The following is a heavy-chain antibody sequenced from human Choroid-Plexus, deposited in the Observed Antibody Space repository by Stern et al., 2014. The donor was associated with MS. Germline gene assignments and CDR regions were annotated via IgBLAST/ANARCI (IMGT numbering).Heavy chain of an antibody. J-gene: IGHJ4*02. CDR3: AKDRQYLMFFFDF. V-gene: IGHV3-30*18. Sequence: VQLVQSGGGVVQPGRPLRLSCAASGFSFSSFGMHWVRQAPGKGLEWVALISYDGSKDYADSVKGRFAISRANSKNTLYLQMNSLRAEDTAVYYCAKDRQYLMFFFDFWGQGSLVTVSS. CDR2: ISYDGSK. D-gene: IGHD2/OR15-2a*01. CDR1: GFSFSSFG.